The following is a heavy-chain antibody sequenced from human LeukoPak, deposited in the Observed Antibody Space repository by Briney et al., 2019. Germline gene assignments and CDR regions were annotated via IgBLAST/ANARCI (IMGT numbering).Heavy chain of an antibody. Sequence: ASVKVSCKASGYTFTGYYMHWVRQAPGQGLEWMGWINPNSGGTNYAQKFQGRVTMTRDTSISTAYMELSRLRSDDTAVYYCAREGYYYDSSGYSNREGAFDIWGQGTMVTVSS. D-gene: IGHD3-22*01. V-gene: IGHV1-2*02. CDR1: GYTFTGYY. CDR2: INPNSGGT. J-gene: IGHJ3*02. CDR3: AREGYYYDSSGYSNREGAFDI.